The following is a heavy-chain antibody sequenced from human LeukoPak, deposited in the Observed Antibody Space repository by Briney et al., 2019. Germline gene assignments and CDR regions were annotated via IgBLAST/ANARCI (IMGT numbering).Heavy chain of an antibody. Sequence: GESLKISCQGSGYRFTSYWIAWVRQMPGKGLEWMGIIYPGGSDTTYSPSFQGQVTLSVDKSTSTAYLQWSSLKASDTAMYYCARHVGHCSGGSCYCDYWGQGTLVTVSS. CDR3: ARHVGHCSGGSCYCDY. D-gene: IGHD2-15*01. CDR2: IYPGGSDT. J-gene: IGHJ4*02. V-gene: IGHV5-51*01. CDR1: GYRFTSYW.